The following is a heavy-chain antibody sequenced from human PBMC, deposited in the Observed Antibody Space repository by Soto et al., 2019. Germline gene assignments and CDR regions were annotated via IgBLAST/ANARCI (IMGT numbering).Heavy chain of an antibody. V-gene: IGHV2-5*02. CDR1: GVSLSTSGVG. CDR2: IYWDDDK. Sequence: SGPTLVNPTQTLTLTCNVSGVSLSTSGVGVGWIRQPPGKALEWLALIYWDDDKRSSPSLKSRLTITKDTSKNQVVLTMTNMAPVATAAYYCANMWAANFDYWRQGNLVTVCS. J-gene: IGHJ4*02. CDR3: ANMWAANFDY. D-gene: IGHD2-15*01.